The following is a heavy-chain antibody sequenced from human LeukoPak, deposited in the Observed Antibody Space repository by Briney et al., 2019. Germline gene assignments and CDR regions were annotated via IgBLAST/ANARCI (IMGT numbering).Heavy chain of an antibody. Sequence: SETLSLTCTVSGDSISSSWWSWIRQPPGKRLEWIGSFYDGGSVKYNPSLKSRATILGHMSENQFSLKLSSVTAADTAVYYCARRSPEWMEWFFDYWGQGTLVTVSS. CDR3: ARRSPEWMEWFFDY. D-gene: IGHD3-3*01. J-gene: IGHJ4*02. CDR1: GDSISSSW. CDR2: FYDGGSV. V-gene: IGHV4-59*01.